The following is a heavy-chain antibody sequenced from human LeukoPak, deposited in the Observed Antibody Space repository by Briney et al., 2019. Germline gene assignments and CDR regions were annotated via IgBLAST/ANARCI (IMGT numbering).Heavy chain of an antibody. CDR1: GFTFSTYT. V-gene: IGHV3-30-3*01. CDR3: ARDSRYACGSAFCYLRPDAEPLDY. D-gene: IGHD2-2*01. Sequence: GGSLRLSCAASGFTFSTYTMHWVRQAPGKGLEWVAVISYDGSNKYYADSVKGRFTISRDNSKNTLYLQMNSLRAEDTAVYYCARDSRYACGSAFCYLRPDAEPLDYWGLGTLVTVSS. J-gene: IGHJ4*02. CDR2: ISYDGSNK.